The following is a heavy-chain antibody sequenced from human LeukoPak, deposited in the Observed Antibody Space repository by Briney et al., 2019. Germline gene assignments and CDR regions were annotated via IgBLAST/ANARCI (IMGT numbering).Heavy chain of an antibody. D-gene: IGHD6-19*01. CDR1: GFTFSRYG. V-gene: IGHV3-33*01. J-gene: IGHJ4*02. CDR3: ARDLSSGWDY. CDR2: IWYDGSNR. Sequence: PGRSLRLSCAASGFTFSRYGMHWVRQAPGKGLEWVAVIWYDGSNRYYADSVKGRFSISRDSFENTLYLQMNSLRADDTALYYCARDLSSGWDYWGQGTLVTVSS.